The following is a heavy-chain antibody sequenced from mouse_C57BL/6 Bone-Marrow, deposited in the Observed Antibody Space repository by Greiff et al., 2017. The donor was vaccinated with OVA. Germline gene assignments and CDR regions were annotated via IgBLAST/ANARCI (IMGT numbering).Heavy chain of an antibody. J-gene: IGHJ1*03. CDR1: GYTFTSYW. CDR2: IDPSDSYT. V-gene: IGHV1-50*01. CDR3: ARRWYFDV. Sequence: QVQLQQPGAELVKPGASVKLSCKASGYTFTSYWMQRVKQRPGQGLEWIGEIDPSDSYTNYNQKFKGKATLTVDTSSSTAYMQLSSLTSEDSAVYYCARRWYFDVWGTGTTVTVSS.